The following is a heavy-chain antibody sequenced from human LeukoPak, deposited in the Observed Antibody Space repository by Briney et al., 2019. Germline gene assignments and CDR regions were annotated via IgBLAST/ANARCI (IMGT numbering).Heavy chain of an antibody. V-gene: IGHV4-34*01. CDR2: INLSGST. J-gene: IGHJ6*02. Sequence: SETLSLTCAVYGGSFSGYYWSWIRQPPGKGLEWIGEINLSGSTNYNPSLKSRVTISVDTSKNQFSLKLSSVTAADTAVYYCARGSSSTSCYVCYYYYGMDVWGQGTTVTVSS. CDR1: GGSFSGYY. CDR3: ARGSSSTSCYVCYYYYGMDV. D-gene: IGHD2-2*01.